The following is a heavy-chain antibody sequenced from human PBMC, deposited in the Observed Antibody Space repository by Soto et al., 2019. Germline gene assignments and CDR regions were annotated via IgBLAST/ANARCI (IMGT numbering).Heavy chain of an antibody. CDR3: AREGHVDTAMALAFDY. Sequence: QVQLVQSGAEVKKPGASVKVSCKASGYTFTSYYMHWVRQAPGQGLEWMGIINPSGGSTSYAQKFQGRVTITRDTSKSTVYMELSSLRSEDTAVDYCAREGHVDTAMALAFDYWGQGNLGTGSS. CDR2: INPSGGST. J-gene: IGHJ4*02. CDR1: GYTFTSYY. V-gene: IGHV1-46*01. D-gene: IGHD5-18*01.